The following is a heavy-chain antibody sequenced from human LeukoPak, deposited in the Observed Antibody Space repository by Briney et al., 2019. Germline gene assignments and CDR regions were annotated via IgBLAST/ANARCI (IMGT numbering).Heavy chain of an antibody. CDR1: GGSISSSSYS. J-gene: IGHJ4*02. V-gene: IGHV4-39*01. D-gene: IGHD3-3*01. Sequence: PSETLSLTCTVSGGSISSSSYSWGWIRQPPGKRVEWIGSIYYSGTTYYNPSLKSRVTISVDTSKIQFSLKLSSVAATDTAVYFCARLRFDFWSGYTHPYFDYWGQGTLVTVSS. CDR2: IYYSGTT. CDR3: ARLRFDFWSGYTHPYFDY.